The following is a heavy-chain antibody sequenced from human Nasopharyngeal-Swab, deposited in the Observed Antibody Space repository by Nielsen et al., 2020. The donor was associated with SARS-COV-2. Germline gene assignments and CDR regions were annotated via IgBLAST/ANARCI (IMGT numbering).Heavy chain of an antibody. D-gene: IGHD3-22*01. V-gene: IGHV1-69*06. CDR3: ARGGRYYYDSSGYYGSGWFDP. CDR1: GGTFSSYA. Sequence: SVKVSCEASGGTFSSYAISWVRQAPGQGLEWMGGIIPIFGTANYAQKFQGRVTITADKSTSTAYMELSSLRSEDTAVYYCARGGRYYYDSSGYYGSGWFDPWGQGTLVTVSS. J-gene: IGHJ5*02. CDR2: IIPIFGTA.